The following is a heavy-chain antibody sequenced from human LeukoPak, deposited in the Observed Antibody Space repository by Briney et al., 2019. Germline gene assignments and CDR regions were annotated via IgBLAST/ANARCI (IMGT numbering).Heavy chain of an antibody. J-gene: IGHJ5*02. V-gene: IGHV3-23*01. CDR1: GFTFSSYA. Sequence: GGSLRYSCAASGFTFSSYAMSWVRLAPGKGLEWVSAVSGSGGSTFYADSVKGRFTISRDNSKNTLYLQVNSLRAEDSAVYYCAKDSGVWGFDTWGQGTLVTVSS. CDR2: VSGSGGST. CDR3: AKDSGVWGFDT. D-gene: IGHD6-13*01.